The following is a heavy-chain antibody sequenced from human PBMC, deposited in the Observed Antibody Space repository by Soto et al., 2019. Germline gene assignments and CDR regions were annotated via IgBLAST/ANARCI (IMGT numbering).Heavy chain of an antibody. V-gene: IGHV3-9*01. Sequence: EVQLVDSGGGLVQPGRSLRLSCAASRFSFDDYDMHWVRQAPGKGLEWVSGISWHSVSVGYADSVKGRFTISRDNAKNSLYLQMNSLRADDTALYYCAKGGTQQLANPHGEDDAFDFWGRGTLVIVSS. CDR2: ISWHSVSV. D-gene: IGHD6-13*01. CDR3: AKGGTQQLANPHGEDDAFDF. CDR1: RFSFDDYD. J-gene: IGHJ3*01.